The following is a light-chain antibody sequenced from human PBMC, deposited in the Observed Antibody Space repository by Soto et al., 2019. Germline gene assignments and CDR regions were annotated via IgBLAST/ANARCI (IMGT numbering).Light chain of an antibody. CDR2: SNN. V-gene: IGLV1-44*01. Sequence: QSVLTQPPSASGTPGQRVTISCSGSSSNIGSNTVNWYQQLPGTAPTVLIYSNNQRSSGVPDRFSGSKSGTSASLAISGLQSEDEADYYCATWDGSLNGWVFGGGTQLTVL. CDR3: ATWDGSLNGWV. CDR1: SSNIGSNT. J-gene: IGLJ7*01.